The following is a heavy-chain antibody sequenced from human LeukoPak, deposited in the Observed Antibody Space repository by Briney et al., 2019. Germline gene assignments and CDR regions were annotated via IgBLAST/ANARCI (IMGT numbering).Heavy chain of an antibody. CDR1: GGSISSYY. Sequence: PSEALSLTCTVSGGSISSYYWSWIRQPPGKGLVWIGCIYYSGSTNYNPSLKSRVTISVDTSKNQFSLKLSSVTAADTAVYYCAREGVGAGGFDYWGQGTLVTVSS. J-gene: IGHJ4*02. D-gene: IGHD1-26*01. V-gene: IGHV4-59*01. CDR3: AREGVGAGGFDY. CDR2: IYYSGST.